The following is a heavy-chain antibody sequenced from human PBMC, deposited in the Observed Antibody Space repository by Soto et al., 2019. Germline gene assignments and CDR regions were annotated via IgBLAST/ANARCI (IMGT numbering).Heavy chain of an antibody. CDR1: GFTFDDYG. V-gene: IGHV3-20*04. CDR3: ARAMGYDIGTGLFLDY. J-gene: IGHJ4*02. D-gene: IGHD3-9*01. CDR2: INWNGGSK. Sequence: EVQVVESGGGVVRPGGSLRLSCAASGFTFDDYGMSWVRQAPGKGLEWVSGINWNGGSKGYADSVKGRFTISRDNAKNSLYLQMNSLRAEDTALYYCARAMGYDIGTGLFLDYWGQGTLVTVSS.